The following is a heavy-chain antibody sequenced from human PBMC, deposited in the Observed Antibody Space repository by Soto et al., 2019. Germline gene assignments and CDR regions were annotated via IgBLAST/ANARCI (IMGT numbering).Heavy chain of an antibody. D-gene: IGHD3-3*01. Sequence: PGGSLRLSCAASGFTFSSYGMHWVRQAPGKGLEWVAVISYDGSNKYYADSVKGRFTISRDNSKNTLYLQMNSLRAEDTAVYYCARATRQDFWSGYYDYWGQGTLVTVSS. CDR1: GFTFSSYG. CDR2: ISYDGSNK. J-gene: IGHJ4*02. V-gene: IGHV3-30*03. CDR3: ARATRQDFWSGYYDY.